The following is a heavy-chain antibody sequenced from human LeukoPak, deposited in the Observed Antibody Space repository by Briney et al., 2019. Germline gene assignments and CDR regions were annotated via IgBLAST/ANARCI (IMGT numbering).Heavy chain of an antibody. CDR3: ARDLDWILFDY. CDR1: GFTFNTYW. J-gene: IGHJ4*02. D-gene: IGHD3-9*01. CDR2: VNREGTTT. Sequence: GGSLRLSCAASGFTFNTYWMHWVRQAPGKGLVWVAGVNREGTTTTYADSVKGRFTISRDNAKNTLYLQMNNLRAEDTAVYYCARDLDWILFDYWGQGPLVTVSS. V-gene: IGHV3-74*03.